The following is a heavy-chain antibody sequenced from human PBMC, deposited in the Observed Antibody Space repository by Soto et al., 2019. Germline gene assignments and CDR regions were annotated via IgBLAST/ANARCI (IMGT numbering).Heavy chain of an antibody. J-gene: IGHJ6*02. D-gene: IGHD4-17*01. CDR3: AKDQERGDYGDYLGYGMDV. Sequence: LRLSFAASGFTFISYGIHWVRQAPGKGLEWVAVISYDGSNKYYADSVKGRFTISRDNSKNTLYLQMNSLRAEDTAVYYCAKDQERGDYGDYLGYGMDVWGQGTTVTVSS. CDR1: GFTFISYG. CDR2: ISYDGSNK. V-gene: IGHV3-30*18.